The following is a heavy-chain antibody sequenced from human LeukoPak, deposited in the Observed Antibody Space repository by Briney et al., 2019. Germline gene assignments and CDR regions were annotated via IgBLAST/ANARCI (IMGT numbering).Heavy chain of an antibody. CDR2: ISSNGGST. CDR3: ARGGKASDY. Sequence: PGGSLRLSCAASGFTFSSYAMHWVRQAPGKGLEYVSAISSNGGSTYYANSVKGRFTISRDNSKNTLYLQMGSLRAEDMAVYYCARGGKASDYWGQGTLVTVSS. V-gene: IGHV3-64*01. CDR1: GFTFSSYA. J-gene: IGHJ4*02. D-gene: IGHD4-23*01.